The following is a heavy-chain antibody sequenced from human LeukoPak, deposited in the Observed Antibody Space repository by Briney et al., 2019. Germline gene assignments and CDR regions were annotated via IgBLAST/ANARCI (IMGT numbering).Heavy chain of an antibody. CDR2: ISYDGSNK. J-gene: IGHJ3*02. CDR3: AKVGATYDGCDI. D-gene: IGHD1-26*01. CDR1: GFTFSSYA. V-gene: IGHV3-30-3*01. Sequence: GGSLRLSCAASGFTFSSYAMHWVRQAPGKGLEWVAVISYDGSNKYYADSVKGRFTISRDNSKNTLYLQMNSLRAEDTAVYYLAKVGATYDGCDIWGEGTMLTASS.